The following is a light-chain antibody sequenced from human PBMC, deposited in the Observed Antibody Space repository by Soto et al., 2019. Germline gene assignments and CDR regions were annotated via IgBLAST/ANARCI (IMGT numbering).Light chain of an antibody. CDR1: SSNIGAGYD. CDR3: QSYDSSLSGSRV. J-gene: IGLJ3*02. CDR2: YNS. V-gene: IGLV1-40*01. Sequence: QPVLTQPPSVSGAPGQRVTISCTGSSSNIGAGYDVHWYQQLPGTAPKLLIYYNSNRPSGVPDRFSGSKSGTSASLAITGLQAEDEADYYCQSYDSSLSGSRVFGGGTKLTVL.